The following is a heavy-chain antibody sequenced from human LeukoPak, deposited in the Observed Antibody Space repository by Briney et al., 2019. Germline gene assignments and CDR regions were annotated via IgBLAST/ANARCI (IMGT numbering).Heavy chain of an antibody. CDR3: ANRGDTAWDY. CDR2: ISYDGSNK. J-gene: IGHJ4*02. V-gene: IGHV3-30*18. CDR1: GFTFSSYG. Sequence: LSGGSLRLSCAASGFTFSSYGMHWVRQAPGKGLEWVAVISYDGSNKYYADSVKGRFTISRDNSKNTLYLQMNSLRAEDTAVYYCANRGDTAWDYWGQGTLVAVSS. D-gene: IGHD3-16*01.